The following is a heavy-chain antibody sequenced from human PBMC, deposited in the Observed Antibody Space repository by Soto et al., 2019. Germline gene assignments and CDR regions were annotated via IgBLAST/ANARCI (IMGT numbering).Heavy chain of an antibody. Sequence: QVQLVQSGAEVKKPGASVKVSCKASGYTFTSYGISWVRQAPGQGLEWMGWISAYNGNTNYAQKLQGRVTMTTDTATSTADMELRSLRADDTAVYYCARGESSSGLGYYYYGMDVWGQGTTVTVSS. J-gene: IGHJ6*02. CDR3: ARGESSSGLGYYYYGMDV. CDR1: GYTFTSYG. D-gene: IGHD6-6*01. V-gene: IGHV1-18*01. CDR2: ISAYNGNT.